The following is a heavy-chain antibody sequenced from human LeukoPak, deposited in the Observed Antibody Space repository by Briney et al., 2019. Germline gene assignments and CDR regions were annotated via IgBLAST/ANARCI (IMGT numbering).Heavy chain of an antibody. CDR3: AKEGYYYGSGSYYKYFQH. Sequence: GGSLRLSCAASGFTFSSYAMSWVRQAPGKRLGWVSAISGSGGSTYYADSVKGRFTISRDNSKNTLYLQMNSLRAEDTAVYYCAKEGYYYGSGSYYKYFQHWGQGTLVTVSS. D-gene: IGHD3-10*01. V-gene: IGHV3-23*01. CDR2: ISGSGGST. CDR1: GFTFSSYA. J-gene: IGHJ1*01.